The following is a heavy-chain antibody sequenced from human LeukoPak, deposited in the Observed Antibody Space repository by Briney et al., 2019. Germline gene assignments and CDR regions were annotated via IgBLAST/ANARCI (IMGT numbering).Heavy chain of an antibody. J-gene: IGHJ6*02. V-gene: IGHV3-23*01. CDR3: AKVPYSDYGSGRPPFMDI. Sequence: PGGPLRLSCAASGFTFSNYAMSWVRQAPGKGLEWFSTISNTGSDTYYADSVKGRFTVSRDNSESTLYLQMNNLRAEDTAIHYCAKVPYSDYGSGRPPFMDIWGQGTTVAVSS. CDR2: ISNTGSDT. CDR1: GFTFSNYA. D-gene: IGHD3-10*01.